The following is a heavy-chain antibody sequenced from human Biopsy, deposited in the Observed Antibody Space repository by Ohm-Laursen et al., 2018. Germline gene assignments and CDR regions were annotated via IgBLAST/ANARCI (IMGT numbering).Heavy chain of an antibody. V-gene: IGHV4-59*01. CDR2: VYNGGIT. CDR1: GGSIISYY. Sequence: PSETLSLTCSVSGGSIISYYWTWIRQPPGKGLEWIGHVYNGGITNYNPSLKSRVTISKDTSKNQFSLQVNSVTAADTAVYYCARTPRDSFWSGSYKRGLWFDPWGRGTLVSVSS. J-gene: IGHJ5*02. CDR3: ARTPRDSFWSGSYKRGLWFDP. D-gene: IGHD3-3*01.